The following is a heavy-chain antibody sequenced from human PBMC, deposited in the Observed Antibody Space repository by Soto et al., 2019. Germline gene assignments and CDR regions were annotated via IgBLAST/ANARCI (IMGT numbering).Heavy chain of an antibody. Sequence: SETLSLTCTVSGGSISSSSYYWGWIRQPPGKGLEWIGSIYYSGSTYYNPSLKSRVTISVDTSKNQFSLKLGSVTAADTAVYYCARLVVAAAGMGYGWFDPWGQGTLATVSS. J-gene: IGHJ5*02. CDR2: IYYSGST. CDR1: GGSISSSSYY. CDR3: ARLVVAAAGMGYGWFDP. V-gene: IGHV4-39*01. D-gene: IGHD6-13*01.